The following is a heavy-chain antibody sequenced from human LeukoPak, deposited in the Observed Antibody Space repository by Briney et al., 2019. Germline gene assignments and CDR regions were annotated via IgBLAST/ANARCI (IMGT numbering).Heavy chain of an antibody. CDR2: IYTGGST. CDR3: ARLYCRSTSCTDGAFDI. CDR1: GGSVSSNY. V-gene: IGHV3-53*01. D-gene: IGHD2-2*01. J-gene: IGHJ3*02. Sequence: AESLSLSCAVSGGSVSSNYLSWVRQAPGKGLEWVWVIYTGGSTNYADSVKGRFTISSDNSKNTLYLQMNSLRAEDTAVYYCARLYCRSTSCTDGAFDIWGQGTMVTVSP.